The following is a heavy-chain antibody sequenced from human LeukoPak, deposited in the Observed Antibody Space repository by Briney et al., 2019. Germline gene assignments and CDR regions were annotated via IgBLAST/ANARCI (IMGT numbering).Heavy chain of an antibody. CDR1: GFTFSSYA. J-gene: IGHJ6*02. Sequence: GGSLRLSCAASGFTFSSYAMSWVRQAPGKGLEWVSAISGSGGSTYYADSVKGRFSISRDNSKNTLYLQMNSLRAEDTAVYYCAKDGIVGATTYYYYGMDVWGQGTTVTVSS. V-gene: IGHV3-23*01. D-gene: IGHD1-26*01. CDR2: ISGSGGST. CDR3: AKDGIVGATTYYYYGMDV.